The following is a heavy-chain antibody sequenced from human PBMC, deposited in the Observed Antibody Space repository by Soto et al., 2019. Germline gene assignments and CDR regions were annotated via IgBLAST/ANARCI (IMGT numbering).Heavy chain of an antibody. Sequence: SETLSLTCTVSGGSISSSSYYWGWIRQPPGKGLEWIGSIYYSGSTYYNPSLKSRVTISVDTSKNQFSLKLSSVTAADTAVYYCARHYYDILTGYYREGYYGMDVWGQGPTVT. J-gene: IGHJ6*02. D-gene: IGHD3-9*01. V-gene: IGHV4-39*01. CDR2: IYYSGST. CDR3: ARHYYDILTGYYREGYYGMDV. CDR1: GGSISSSSYY.